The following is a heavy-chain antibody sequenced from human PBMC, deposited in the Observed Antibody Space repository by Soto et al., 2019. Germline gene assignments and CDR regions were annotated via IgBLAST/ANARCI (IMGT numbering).Heavy chain of an antibody. CDR1: GFTFSNYA. J-gene: IGHJ4*02. D-gene: IGHD3-16*02. V-gene: IGHV3-23*01. CDR2: ISGSGGST. CDR3: AKDRMITFGGVIDQATFDY. Sequence: EVQLLESGGGLVQPGGSLRLSCAASGFTFSNYAMNWVRQAPGKGLEWVSLISGSGGSTYYADSVKGRFTISRDNSKNTLYLQIHSLRAEDTAIYYCAKDRMITFGGVIDQATFDYWGQGTLVTVSS.